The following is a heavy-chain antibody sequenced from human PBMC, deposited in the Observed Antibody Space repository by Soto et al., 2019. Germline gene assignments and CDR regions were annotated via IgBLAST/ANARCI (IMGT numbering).Heavy chain of an antibody. Sequence: VQLVQSGAEVRKPGSSVKVSCKASGGDFKNFIIAWVRQAPGHGLEWMGGVIPIFGTPNFVQKFQDRVTITADEATSTTYMELRSLRSEDTAVYYGARVGSCLGSRCLYYGMDVWGQGTTVIVSS. CDR2: VIPIFGTP. V-gene: IGHV1-69*01. D-gene: IGHD3-10*01. J-gene: IGHJ6*02. CDR3: ARVGSCLGSRCLYYGMDV. CDR1: GGDFKNFI.